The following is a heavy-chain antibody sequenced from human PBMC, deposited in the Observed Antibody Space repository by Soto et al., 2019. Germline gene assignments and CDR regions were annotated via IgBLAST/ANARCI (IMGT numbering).Heavy chain of an antibody. Sequence: PGGSQRHSVVASEFAFRGDSRNWVSQAPGKGLEWVSSISSRSSYIYYADSVKGRFTISRDNAKNSLYLQMNSLRAEDTAVYYCARDLVDYGSGSYFSHWGQGTLVTVSS. CDR1: EFAFRGDS. D-gene: IGHD3-10*01. J-gene: IGHJ4*02. CDR3: ARDLVDYGSGSYFSH. CDR2: ISSRSSYI. V-gene: IGHV3-21*01.